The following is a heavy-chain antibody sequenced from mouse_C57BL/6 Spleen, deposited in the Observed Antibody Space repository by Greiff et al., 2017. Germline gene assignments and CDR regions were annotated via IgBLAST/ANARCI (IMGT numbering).Heavy chain of an antibody. D-gene: IGHD4-1*01. V-gene: IGHV1-64*01. CDR3: ASPLQTGTDY. Sequence: VKLQQPGAELVKPGASVKLSCKASGYTFTSYWMHWVKQRPGQGLEWIGMIHPNSGSTNYNEKFKSKATLTEDKSSSTAYMQLSSLTSEDSAVYYCASPLQTGTDYWGQGTTLTVSS. CDR2: IHPNSGST. J-gene: IGHJ2*01. CDR1: GYTFTSYW.